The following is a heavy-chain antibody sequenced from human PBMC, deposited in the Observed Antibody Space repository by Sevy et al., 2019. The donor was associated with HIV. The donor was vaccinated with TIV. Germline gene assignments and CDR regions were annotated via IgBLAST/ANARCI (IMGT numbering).Heavy chain of an antibody. J-gene: IGHJ5*02. V-gene: IGHV4-59*01. D-gene: IGHD6-13*01. CDR3: ARGHAPSSSWFLNWFDP. CDR2: IYYSGST. CDR1: GGSISSYY. Sequence: SETLSLTCTVSGGSISSYYWSWIRQPPGKGLEWIGYIYYSGSTNYNPSLKSRVTISVDTSKNQFSLKLSSVTAADTAVYYCARGHAPSSSWFLNWFDPWGQGTLVTVSS.